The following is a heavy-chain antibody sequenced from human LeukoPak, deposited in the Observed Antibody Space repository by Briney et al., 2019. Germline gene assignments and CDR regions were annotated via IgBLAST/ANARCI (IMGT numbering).Heavy chain of an antibody. Sequence: GGSLRLSCSASGFTFSSYAMHWVRQAPGKELEYVSAISSNGGSTYYADSVKGRFTISRDNSKNTLYLQMSSLRAEDTAVYYCVKDYDILTGYFDYWGQGTLVTVSS. CDR1: GFTFSSYA. CDR2: ISSNGGST. CDR3: VKDYDILTGYFDY. J-gene: IGHJ4*02. D-gene: IGHD3-9*01. V-gene: IGHV3-64D*06.